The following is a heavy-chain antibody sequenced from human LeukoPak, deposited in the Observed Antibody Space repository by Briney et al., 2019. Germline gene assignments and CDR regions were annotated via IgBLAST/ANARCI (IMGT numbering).Heavy chain of an antibody. CDR3: AGGYSISF. CDR2: IYYSGST. V-gene: IGHV4-39*01. D-gene: IGHD3-3*02. Sequence: SETLSLTCTVPGRSISSSSYYSGWIRQPPGKGLEWIGSIYYSGSTYYNPSLKSRVTISVDTSKNQFSLHLDSVTPEDTAVYYCAGGYSISFWGEGTLVTVSS. CDR1: GRSISSSSYY. J-gene: IGHJ4*02.